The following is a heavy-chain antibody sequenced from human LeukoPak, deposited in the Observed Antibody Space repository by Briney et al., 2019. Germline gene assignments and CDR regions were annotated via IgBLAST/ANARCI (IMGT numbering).Heavy chain of an antibody. Sequence: ASVKVSCKASGYTFSSYYKHWVRQAPGQGLEWMGIINPSSTSATYAQKFQGRVAVTRDMSTSTVYMELISLRSEDTAVYYCARGVMGASGWYGGDYWGQGTLVTVSS. J-gene: IGHJ4*02. CDR3: ARGVMGASGWYGGDY. CDR2: INPSSTSA. D-gene: IGHD6-19*01. CDR1: GYTFSSYY. V-gene: IGHV1-46*01.